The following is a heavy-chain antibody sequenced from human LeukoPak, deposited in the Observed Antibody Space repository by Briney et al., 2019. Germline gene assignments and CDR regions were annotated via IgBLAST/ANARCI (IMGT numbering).Heavy chain of an antibody. CDR1: GFTFSSYG. Sequence: GGSLRLSCAASGFTFSSYGMHWVRQAPGKGLEWVAFIRYDGSNKYYADSVKGRFTISRDNSKNTLYLQMNSLRAEDTAVYYCAKDESLWFGELFAFDIWGQGTMVTVSS. CDR2: IRYDGSNK. V-gene: IGHV3-30*02. J-gene: IGHJ3*02. D-gene: IGHD3-10*01. CDR3: AKDESLWFGELFAFDI.